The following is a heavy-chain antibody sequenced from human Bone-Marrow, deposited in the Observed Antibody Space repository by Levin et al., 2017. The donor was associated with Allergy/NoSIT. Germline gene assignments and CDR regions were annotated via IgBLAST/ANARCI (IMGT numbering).Heavy chain of an antibody. CDR3: ARDMNKAHYNYGLDV. D-gene: IGHD1/OR15-1a*01. J-gene: IGHJ6*02. V-gene: IGHV3-11*01. Sequence: GESLKISCAASGFTLSDYYMSWIRQAPGKGLEWVSYISCRGTTMYLADSVKGRFTISRDNAKNSLSLQMNSLRADDTAVYYCARDMNKAHYNYGLDVWGQGTTVTVSS. CDR2: ISCRGTTM. CDR1: GFTLSDYY.